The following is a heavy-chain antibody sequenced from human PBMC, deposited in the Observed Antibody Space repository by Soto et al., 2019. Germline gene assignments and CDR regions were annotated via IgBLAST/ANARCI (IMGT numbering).Heavy chain of an antibody. D-gene: IGHD2-15*01. CDR3: ARGLAASATLGH. Sequence: PSETLSLTCTVSGGSISSSSYYWGWIRQPPGKGLEWIGSIYYSGSTYYNPSLKSRVTISVDTSKNQFSLKLSSVTAADTAVYYCARGLAASATLGHWGQGTLVTVSS. CDR2: IYYSGST. J-gene: IGHJ4*02. V-gene: IGHV4-39*07. CDR1: GGSISSSSYY.